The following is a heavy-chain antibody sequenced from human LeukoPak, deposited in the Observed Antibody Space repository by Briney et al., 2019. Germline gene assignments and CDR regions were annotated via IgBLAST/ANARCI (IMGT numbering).Heavy chain of an antibody. CDR1: GYTFTDYY. CDR3: ARDRDYSNTERGFDY. V-gene: IGHV1-2*02. D-gene: IGHD4-11*01. J-gene: IGHJ4*02. CDR2: INPNSGET. Sequence: ASVKVSCKTSGYTFTDYYIHWVRQAPGQGLEWMGWINPNSGETNSAQKFRGRVTMTGDTSISTACMELSRVTSDDTAVYYCARDRDYSNTERGFDYWGQGTPVSVSS.